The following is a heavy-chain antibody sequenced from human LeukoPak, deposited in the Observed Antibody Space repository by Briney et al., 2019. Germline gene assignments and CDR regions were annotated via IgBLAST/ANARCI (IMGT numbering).Heavy chain of an antibody. V-gene: IGHV4-34*01. J-gene: IGHJ4*02. CDR1: GGSFSGYY. Sequence: SETLSLTCAVYGGSFSGYYWSWVRQPPGKGLEWIGEIYHSGSTNYNPSLKSRVTISIDTSKNQFSLRLNSVTAADTAMYYCAKSGGYGLIDYWGQGTLVTVPS. D-gene: IGHD1-26*01. CDR2: IYHSGST. CDR3: AKSGGYGLIDY.